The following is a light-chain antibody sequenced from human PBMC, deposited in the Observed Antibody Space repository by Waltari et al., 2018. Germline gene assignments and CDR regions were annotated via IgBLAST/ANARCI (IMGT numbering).Light chain of an antibody. CDR3: QAWDSSTVV. CDR1: RLGDTY. CDR2: QDS. Sequence: SYELTQPPSVSVSPGQTATITSSGGRLGDTYACWYQQKPGQSPVLVIYQDSKRPSGIPERFSGSNSGNTATLTISGTQAMDEADYYCQAWDSSTVVFGGGTKLTVL. V-gene: IGLV3-1*01. J-gene: IGLJ2*01.